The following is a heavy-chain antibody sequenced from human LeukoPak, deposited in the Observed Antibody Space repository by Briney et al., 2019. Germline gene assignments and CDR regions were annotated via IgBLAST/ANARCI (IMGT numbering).Heavy chain of an antibody. D-gene: IGHD3-10*01. V-gene: IGHV4-34*01. CDR3: ARNLVRGSNTYRSRMDV. CDR2: INHSGST. CDR1: GGSFSGYY. Sequence: SETLSLTCAVYGGSFSGYYWSWIRQPPGKGLEWIGEINHSGSTNYNPSLKSRVTISVDTSKNQFSLKLSSVTDADTAVYYCARNLVRGSNTYRSRMDVWGQGSTVTVCS. J-gene: IGHJ6*02.